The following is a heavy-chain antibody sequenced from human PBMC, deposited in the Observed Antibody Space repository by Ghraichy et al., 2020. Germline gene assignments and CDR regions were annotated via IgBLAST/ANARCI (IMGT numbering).Heavy chain of an antibody. D-gene: IGHD5-24*01. CDR1: GFIFSGYW. V-gene: IGHV3-7*01. CDR2: IKKDGSEK. Sequence: GGSLRLSCAASGFIFSGYWMSWVRQAPGKGPEWVANIKKDGSEKYYVDSVKGRFTISRDNSRNSLYLQMNSLRAEDTAVYYCARFSATRGGYNPLDYWGQGTLVTVSS. J-gene: IGHJ4*02. CDR3: ARFSATRGGYNPLDY.